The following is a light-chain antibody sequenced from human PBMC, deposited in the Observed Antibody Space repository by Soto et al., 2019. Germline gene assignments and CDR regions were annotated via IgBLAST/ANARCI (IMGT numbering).Light chain of an antibody. J-gene: IGLJ1*01. V-gene: IGLV2-14*01. CDR3: SSYTSSSTPYV. CDR1: SSDIGGYNY. CDR2: DVS. Sequence: QSALTQPASVSGSPGQSITISCTGTSSDIGGYNYVSWYQQYPGKVPKLMIYDVSNRPSGVSNRFSGSKSGYTASLTISGLQAEDEADYYCSSYTSSSTPYVFGTGTKLTVL.